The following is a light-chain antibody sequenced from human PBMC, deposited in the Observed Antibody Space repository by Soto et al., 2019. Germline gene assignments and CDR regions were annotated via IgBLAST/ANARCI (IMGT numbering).Light chain of an antibody. J-gene: IGKJ1*01. Sequence: DIHMTHSPSTLSASVGDTVTITCRASQSISSWLSWYQQKPGKAPKLLIYDASSLESGVPSRFSGSGSGTDFTLTISSLQPEDIATYYCQESYRPSCGQGTKVDIK. CDR2: DAS. CDR3: QESYRPS. V-gene: IGKV1-5*01. CDR1: QSISSW.